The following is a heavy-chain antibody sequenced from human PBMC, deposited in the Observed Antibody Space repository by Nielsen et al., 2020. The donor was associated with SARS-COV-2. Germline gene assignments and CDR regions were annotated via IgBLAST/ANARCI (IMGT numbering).Heavy chain of an antibody. CDR2: INHSGST. CDR3: ARGQDGIAARPDLDY. J-gene: IGHJ4*02. CDR1: GGSFSGYY. D-gene: IGHD6-6*01. V-gene: IGHV4-34*01. Sequence: SETLSLTCAVYGGSFSGYYWTWIRQPPGKGLEWIGEINHSGSTNYNPSLKSRITISVDTSKNQLSLKLSSVTAADTAVYYCARGQDGIAARPDLDYWGQGTLVTVSS.